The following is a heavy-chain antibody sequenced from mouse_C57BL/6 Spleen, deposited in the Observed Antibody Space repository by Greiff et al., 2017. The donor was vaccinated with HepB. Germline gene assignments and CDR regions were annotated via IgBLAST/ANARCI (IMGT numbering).Heavy chain of an antibody. CDR2: IWSGGST. CDR1: GFSLISYG. Sequence: VQLQQSGPGLVQPSQSLSITCTVSGFSLISYGVHWVRQSPGKGLEWLGVIWSGGSTDYNAAFISRLSISKDNSKSQVFFKMNSLQADDTAIYYCARNHYGSTAYWGQGTLVTVSA. J-gene: IGHJ3*01. CDR3: ARNHYGSTAY. D-gene: IGHD1-1*01. V-gene: IGHV2-2*01.